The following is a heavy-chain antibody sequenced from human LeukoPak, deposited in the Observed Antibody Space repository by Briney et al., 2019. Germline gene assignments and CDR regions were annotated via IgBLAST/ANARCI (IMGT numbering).Heavy chain of an antibody. CDR1: RGTFSSYA. Sequence: TVKLSCKASRGTFSSYAISWVRHTPGQGHEWMGRIITILAIANYAQKFQGRVTITADKSTSTAYMELSSLRSEDTAVYYCARDRGYDSSGYSPTGPLFDYWGQGTLVTVSS. D-gene: IGHD3-22*01. J-gene: IGHJ4*02. CDR2: IITILAIA. CDR3: ARDRGYDSSGYSPTGPLFDY. V-gene: IGHV1-69*04.